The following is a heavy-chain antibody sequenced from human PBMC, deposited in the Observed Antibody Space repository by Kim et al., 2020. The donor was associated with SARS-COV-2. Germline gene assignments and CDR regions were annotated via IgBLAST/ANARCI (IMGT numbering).Heavy chain of an antibody. CDR2: ISYDGSNK. V-gene: IGHV3-33*05. J-gene: IGHJ6*02. Sequence: GGSLRLSCAASGFTFSSYGMHWVRQAPGKGLEWVAVISYDGSNKYYADSVKGRFTISRDNSKNTLYLQMNSLRAEDTAVYYCARGYREQHPEREDMDVWGQGTTVTVSS. CDR3: ARGYREQHPEREDMDV. D-gene: IGHD6-13*01. CDR1: GFTFSSYG.